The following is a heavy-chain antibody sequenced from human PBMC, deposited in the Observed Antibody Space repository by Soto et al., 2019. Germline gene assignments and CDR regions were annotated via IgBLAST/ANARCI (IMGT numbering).Heavy chain of an antibody. J-gene: IGHJ6*02. CDR3: AHSRCGGDCLQSYSSHYYYGMDV. V-gene: IGHV2-5*02. CDR2: IYWDDDK. D-gene: IGHD2-21*02. CDR1: GFSLSTSGVG. Sequence: QITLKESGPTLVRPTQTLTLTCTFSGFSLSTSGVGVGWIRQPPVKALEWLALIYWDDDKRYSPSLKSRLTINKDTSKNEVVLTMTNMDPVDTATYYCAHSRCGGDCLQSYSSHYYYGMDVWGQGTTVTVSS.